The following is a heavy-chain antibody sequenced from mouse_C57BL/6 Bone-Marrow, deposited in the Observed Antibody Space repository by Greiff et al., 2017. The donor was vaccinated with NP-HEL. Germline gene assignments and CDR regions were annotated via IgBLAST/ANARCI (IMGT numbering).Heavy chain of an antibody. D-gene: IGHD2-4*01. Sequence: VQLQQSGAELVRPGASVKLSCTASGFNIKDDYMHWVKQRPEQGLEWIGWIDPENGDTEYASKFQGKATITADTSSNTAYLQLSSLTSEDTAVYYCTTGIYYDYDPDYWGQGTTLTVSS. V-gene: IGHV14-4*01. CDR3: TTGIYYDYDPDY. CDR1: GFNIKDDY. J-gene: IGHJ2*01. CDR2: IDPENGDT.